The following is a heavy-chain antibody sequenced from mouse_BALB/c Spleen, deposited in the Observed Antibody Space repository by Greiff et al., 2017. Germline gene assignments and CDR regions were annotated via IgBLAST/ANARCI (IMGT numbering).Heavy chain of an antibody. J-gene: IGHJ4*01. D-gene: IGHD1-1*01. CDR1: GFNIKDTY. Sequence: DVKLQESGAELVKPGASVKLSCTASGFNIKDTYMHWVKQRPEQGLEWIGRIDPANGNTKYDPKFQGKATITADTSSNTAYLQLSSLTSEDTAVYYCARSTYGRGAMDYWGQGTSVTVSS. CDR3: ARSTYGRGAMDY. V-gene: IGHV14-3*02. CDR2: IDPANGNT.